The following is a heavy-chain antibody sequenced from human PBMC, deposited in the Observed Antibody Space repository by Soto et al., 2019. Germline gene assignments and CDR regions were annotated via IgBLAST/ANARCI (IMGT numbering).Heavy chain of an antibody. V-gene: IGHV4-34*01. CDR1: AGSFSGYY. CDR3: ARVSVAGGILYDY. J-gene: IGHJ4*02. D-gene: IGHD6-19*01. Sequence: QVQLQQWGAGLLKPSETLSLTCAVYAGSFSGYYWTWIRQPPGKGLEWIGEINHRGTIRYNPSLQGRVPISVDTSKNPFSLQLSSVTAADPAVYYCARVSVAGGILYDYWGQGNLVTVSS. CDR2: INHRGTI.